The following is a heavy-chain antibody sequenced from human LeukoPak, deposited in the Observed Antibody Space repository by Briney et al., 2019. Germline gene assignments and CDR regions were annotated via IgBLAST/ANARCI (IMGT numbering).Heavy chain of an antibody. D-gene: IGHD3-10*01. CDR1: GFTFSSYA. CDR2: ISGSGGST. V-gene: IGHV3-23*01. Sequence: GGSLRLSCAASGFTFSSYAMSWVRQAPGKGLEWVSAISGSGGSTYYAGSVKGRFTISRDNSKNTLYLQMNSLRAEDTAVYYCAKGGSGSYYSNDWGQGTLVTVSS. J-gene: IGHJ4*02. CDR3: AKGGSGSYYSND.